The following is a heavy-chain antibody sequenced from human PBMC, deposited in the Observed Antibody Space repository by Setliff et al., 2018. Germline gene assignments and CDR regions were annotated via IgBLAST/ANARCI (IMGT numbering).Heavy chain of an antibody. J-gene: IGHJ4*02. CDR1: GGSISSHY. Sequence: SETLSLTCTVSGGSISSHYWSWIRQPPGKGLEWIGEINHSGSTNYNPSLKSRVTISIDTSKNQFSLELSSVTAADTAMYYCATLWAAADHDSWGQGTLVTVSS. D-gene: IGHD6-13*01. CDR3: ATLWAAADHDS. CDR2: INHSGST. V-gene: IGHV4-34*01.